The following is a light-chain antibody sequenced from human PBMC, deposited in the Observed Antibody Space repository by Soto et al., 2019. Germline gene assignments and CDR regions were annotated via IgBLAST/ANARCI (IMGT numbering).Light chain of an antibody. CDR2: LGP. J-gene: IGKJ1*01. CDR3: IQTLQTPWT. V-gene: IGKV2-28*01. CDR1: QSLLHSNGYNY. Sequence: DIVMTQSPLSLPVTPGEPASISCRSSQSLLHSNGYNYLSWYIQKPGRSPQLLIYLGPHRASGVPDRLCGSGSGTDFTLRISSVEAEDVGVYYCIQTLQTPWTFGQGTKVEIK.